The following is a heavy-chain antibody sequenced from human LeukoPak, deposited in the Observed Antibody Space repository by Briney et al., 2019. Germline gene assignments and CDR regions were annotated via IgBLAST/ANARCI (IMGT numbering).Heavy chain of an antibody. Sequence: GGSLRLSCAASGSTFSSYGMSWVRQAPGKGLEWVSGISGSGGSTYYADSVKGRFTISRDSSKNMLYLQMNSLRAEDTAVYYCAKHTYDFWSAYSDWGQGTLVTVSS. CDR3: AKHTYDFWSAYSD. V-gene: IGHV3-23*01. CDR2: ISGSGGST. CDR1: GSTFSSYG. J-gene: IGHJ4*02. D-gene: IGHD3-3*01.